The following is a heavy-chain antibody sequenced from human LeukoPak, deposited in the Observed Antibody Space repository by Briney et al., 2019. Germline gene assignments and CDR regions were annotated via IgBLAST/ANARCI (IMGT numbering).Heavy chain of an antibody. CDR3: ARSGNSWYFDL. D-gene: IGHD4-23*01. Sequence: PSETLSLTCSVAGGSISSNNWGGLVRQTPGKGLEWIGEIYNSGSTNYNPSLKSRITISVDKSKNQFSLRLSSVPAADPALYYCARSGNSWYFDLWGRGTLVTVSS. J-gene: IGHJ2*01. V-gene: IGHV4-4*02. CDR1: GGSISSNNW. CDR2: IYNSGST.